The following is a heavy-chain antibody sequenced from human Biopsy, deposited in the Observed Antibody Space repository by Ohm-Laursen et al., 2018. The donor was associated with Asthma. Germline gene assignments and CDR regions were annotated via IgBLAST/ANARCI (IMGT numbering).Heavy chain of an antibody. CDR3: VRGSSSWHHGPFHYYYGLDV. J-gene: IGHJ6*02. CDR1: SGSGGYMRSGNYY. CDR2: IYYSGTT. Sequence: GTLSLTCSLSSGSGGYMRSGNYYWGWIRQPPEKGLEWIGSIYYSGTTYYNPSLESRVTVSEDTSKNQFSLKLTSVTAADTAVYYCVRGSSSWHHGPFHYYYGLDVWGQGTTATVSS. D-gene: IGHD6-13*01. V-gene: IGHV4-39*01.